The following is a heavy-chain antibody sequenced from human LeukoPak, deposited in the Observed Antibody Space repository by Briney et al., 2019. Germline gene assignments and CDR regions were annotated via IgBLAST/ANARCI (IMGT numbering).Heavy chain of an antibody. V-gene: IGHV4-59*01. Sequence: SETLSLTCTVSGGSISSYYWSWIRQPPGKGLEWIGYIHYSGSTNYNPSLKSRVTISVDTSKNQFSLKLSSVTAADTAVYYCARQYCSGGSCYWYFDLWGRGTLVTVSS. CDR2: IHYSGST. CDR3: ARQYCSGGSCYWYFDL. CDR1: GGSISSYY. J-gene: IGHJ2*01. D-gene: IGHD2-15*01.